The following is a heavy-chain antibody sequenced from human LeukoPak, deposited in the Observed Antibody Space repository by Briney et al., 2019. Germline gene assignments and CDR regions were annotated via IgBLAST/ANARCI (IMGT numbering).Heavy chain of an antibody. V-gene: IGHV3-23*01. CDR3: ARDLSPVVRASPMGY. CDR2: ISDSGGST. CDR1: GFTFSTYA. Sequence: GGSLRLSCAASGFTFSTYAMSWVRQAPGKGLEWVSAISDSGGSTYYADSVKGRFTISRDNSKNTLYLQMNSLRAEDTAVYYCARDLSPVVRASPMGYWGQGTPVTVSS. D-gene: IGHD3-10*01. J-gene: IGHJ4*02.